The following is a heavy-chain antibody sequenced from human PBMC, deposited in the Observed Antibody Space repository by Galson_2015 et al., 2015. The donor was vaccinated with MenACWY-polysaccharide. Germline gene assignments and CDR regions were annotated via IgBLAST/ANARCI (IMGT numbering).Heavy chain of an antibody. J-gene: IGHJ4*02. Sequence: SVKVSCKASGYSFTGYYMYWLRQAPGQGLEWMGWINPNNGGTNYAQKFQGRVTMTRDTSISTAYMELSRLTSDDTAVYYCAGDDTNSYWGQGTLVTVSS. V-gene: IGHV1-2*02. CDR3: AGDDTNSY. D-gene: IGHD6-6*01. CDR2: INPNNGGT. CDR1: GYSFTGYY.